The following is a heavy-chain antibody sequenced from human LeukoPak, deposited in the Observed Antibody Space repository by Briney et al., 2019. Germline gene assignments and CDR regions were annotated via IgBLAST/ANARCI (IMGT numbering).Heavy chain of an antibody. CDR1: VFTFSTYA. J-gene: IGHJ4*02. D-gene: IGHD2-8*02. CDR2: ISGSGDNT. Sequence: GGSLSLSCAASVFTFSTYAMSWVRQAPRGEREWVAAISGSGDNTYYADSVKGRFTISTDNSENTSYLQLNSLRAEDTAIYYCGTLGVDSIRDSWGQGTLVTVSS. V-gene: IGHV3-23*01. CDR3: GTLGVDSIRDS.